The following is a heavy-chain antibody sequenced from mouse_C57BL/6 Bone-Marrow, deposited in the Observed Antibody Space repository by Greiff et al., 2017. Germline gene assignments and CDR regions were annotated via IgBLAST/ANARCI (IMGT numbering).Heavy chain of an antibody. J-gene: IGHJ1*03. V-gene: IGHV5-16*01. CDR2: INYDGSST. Sequence: EVNVVESEGGLVQPGSSMKLSCTASGFTFSDYYMAWVRQVPEKGLEWVANINYDGSSTYYLDSLKSRFIISRDNAKNILYLQMSSLKSEDTATYYCARARWYFDVWGTGTTVTVSS. CDR3: ARARWYFDV. CDR1: GFTFSDYY.